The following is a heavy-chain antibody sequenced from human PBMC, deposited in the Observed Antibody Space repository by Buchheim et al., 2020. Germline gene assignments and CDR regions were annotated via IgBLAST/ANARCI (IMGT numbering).Heavy chain of an antibody. V-gene: IGHV3-11*01. J-gene: IGHJ4*02. CDR1: GFTFSDSY. Sequence: QVHLVESGGALVKPGGSLRLSCAASGFTFSDSYMSWIRQAPGKGLEWVSYISSSGNTIYYADSVKGRFTISRENAKNSLYLQMNSLSAEDTAVYYCAKDLISGYWGQGTL. D-gene: IGHD3-10*01. CDR3: AKDLISGY. CDR2: ISSSGNTI.